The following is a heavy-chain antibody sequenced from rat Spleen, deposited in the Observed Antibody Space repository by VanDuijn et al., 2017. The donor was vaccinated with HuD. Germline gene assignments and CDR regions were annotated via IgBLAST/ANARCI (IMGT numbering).Heavy chain of an antibody. V-gene: IGHV5-29*01. Sequence: EVQLVESGGGLVQPGRSLKLSCAASGLSFSNYDMAWVRQAPTKGLEWVATISYDGSSTYYRDSVKGRFTISRDNAKSTLYLQMDSLRSEDTATYYCSRGGATRFDYWGQGVMVTVSS. CDR3: SRGGATRFDY. CDR2: ISYDGSST. J-gene: IGHJ2*01. D-gene: IGHD1-11*01. CDR1: GLSFSNYD.